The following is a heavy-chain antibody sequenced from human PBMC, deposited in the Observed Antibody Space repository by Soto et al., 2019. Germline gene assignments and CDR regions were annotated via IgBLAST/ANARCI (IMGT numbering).Heavy chain of an antibody. CDR2: IYYSVRT. CDR3: ASVIGVDSEYDCEF. J-gene: IGHJ4*03. CDR1: GVTISSGGYY. V-gene: IGHV4-31*03. Sequence: SETLSLTCTVSGVTISSGGYYWSWILHHPGKGLEWIGNIYYSVRTYYNPSLKSRVILSVDTSKNHFSLTLRSVTAADSAMYYCASVIGVDSEYDCEFSGQGALV. D-gene: IGHD2-15*01.